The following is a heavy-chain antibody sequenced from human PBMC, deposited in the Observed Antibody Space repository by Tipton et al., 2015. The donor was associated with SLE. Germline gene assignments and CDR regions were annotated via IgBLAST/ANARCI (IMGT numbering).Heavy chain of an antibody. D-gene: IGHD6-19*01. CDR1: GGSISSSSYY. Sequence: TLSLTCTVSGGSISSSSYYWGWIRQPPGKGLEWIGEINHSGSTNYNPSLKSRVTISVDTSKNQFSLKLSSVTAADTAVYYCASWSPERTSGWSRFDYWGQGTLVTVSS. J-gene: IGHJ4*02. CDR2: INHSGST. V-gene: IGHV4-39*07. CDR3: ASWSPERTSGWSRFDY.